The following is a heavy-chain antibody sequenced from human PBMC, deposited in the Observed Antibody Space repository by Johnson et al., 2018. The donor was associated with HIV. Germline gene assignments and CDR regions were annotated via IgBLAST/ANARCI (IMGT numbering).Heavy chain of an antibody. CDR2: IYSGGST. CDR3: ASTTYYYDSSDAFDI. D-gene: IGHD3-22*01. Sequence: VKLVESGGGLVQPGGSLRLSCAASGFTVSSNYMSWVRQAPGKGLAWVSVIYSGGSTYYADSVKGRFTISRDNSKNTLYLQMNSLIAEDTAVYYCASTTYYYDSSDAFDIWGQGTMVTVSS. CDR1: GFTVSSNY. V-gene: IGHV3-66*01. J-gene: IGHJ3*02.